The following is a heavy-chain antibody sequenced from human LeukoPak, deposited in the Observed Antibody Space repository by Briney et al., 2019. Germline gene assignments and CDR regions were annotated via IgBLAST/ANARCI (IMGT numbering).Heavy chain of an antibody. CDR3: ARPLNSSSWYLPYYYYYYGMDV. CDR2: IWYDGSNK. V-gene: IGHV3-33*01. CDR1: GFTFSSYG. Sequence: GGSLRLSCAASGFTFSSYGMHWVRQAPGKGLEWVAVIWYDGSNKYYADPVKGRFTISRDNSKNTLYLQMNSLRAEDTAVYYCARPLNSSSWYLPYYYYYYGMDVWGQGTTVTVSS. D-gene: IGHD6-13*01. J-gene: IGHJ6*02.